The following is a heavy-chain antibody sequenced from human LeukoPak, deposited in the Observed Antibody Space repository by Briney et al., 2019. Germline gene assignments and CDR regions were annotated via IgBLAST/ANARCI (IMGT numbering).Heavy chain of an antibody. CDR2: ISSSSTYI. V-gene: IGHV3-21*04. J-gene: IGHJ4*02. CDR1: GFTFSSYN. Sequence: KPGGSLRLSCAASGFTFSSYNMNWVRQAPGKGLEWVSSISSSSTYIYYADSVKGRLTISRDNAKNSLSLQMNSLRAGDTAVYYCADENGIAAAGIVWGQGTRVIVSS. CDR3: ADENGIAAAGIV. D-gene: IGHD6-13*01.